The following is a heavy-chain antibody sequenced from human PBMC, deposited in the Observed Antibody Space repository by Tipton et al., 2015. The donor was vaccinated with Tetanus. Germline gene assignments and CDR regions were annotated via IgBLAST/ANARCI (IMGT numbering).Heavy chain of an antibody. Sequence: QSGPEVKKPGASVRVPCKASGYSFISYGISWVRQAPGQGLEWLGWISTYNGNTNYAQKFQGRVTMTTDTSTSTAYMELRSLRSDDTAVYYCAREIVILAGALPSNGMDVWGQGTSVTVSS. CDR2: ISTYNGNT. CDR3: AREIVILAGALPSNGMDV. V-gene: IGHV1-18*01. D-gene: IGHD3-16*02. CDR1: GYSFISYG. J-gene: IGHJ6*02.